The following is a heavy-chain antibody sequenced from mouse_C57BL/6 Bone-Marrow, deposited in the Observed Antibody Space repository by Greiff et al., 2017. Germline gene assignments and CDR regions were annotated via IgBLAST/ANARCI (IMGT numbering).Heavy chain of an antibody. Sequence: VQLQQPGAELVMPGASVKLSCKASGYTFTSYWMHWVKQRPGQGLEWIGEIDPSDSYTNYNQKFKGKTTLTVDKSSSTAYMQLSSLTSEDAAVYCCARGCYDYWGQGTTLTVSS. CDR2: IDPSDSYT. J-gene: IGHJ2*01. CDR1: GYTFTSYW. V-gene: IGHV1-69*01. CDR3: ARGCYDY.